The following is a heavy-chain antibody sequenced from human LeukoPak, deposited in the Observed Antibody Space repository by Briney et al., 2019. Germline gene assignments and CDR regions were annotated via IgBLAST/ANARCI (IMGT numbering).Heavy chain of an antibody. V-gene: IGHV3-21*01. Sequence: GGSLRLSCEASGFTFSSYSMNWVRQAPGKGLEWVSSISSGSTYIYYADSVKGRFTISRDNSKNTLYLQMNSLRAEDTAVYYCAKDYYGSGSYYNNPYYFDYWGQGTLVTVSS. J-gene: IGHJ4*02. CDR1: GFTFSSYS. CDR3: AKDYYGSGSYYNNPYYFDY. CDR2: ISSGSTYI. D-gene: IGHD3-10*01.